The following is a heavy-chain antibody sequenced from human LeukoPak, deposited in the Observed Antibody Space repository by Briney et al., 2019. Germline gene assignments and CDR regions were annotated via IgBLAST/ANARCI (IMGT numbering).Heavy chain of an antibody. V-gene: IGHV3-23*01. Sequence: GSLRLSCAASGFTFSSYAMSWVRQAPGKGLEWVSAIRGSGGSTYYADSVKGRFTISRDNSKNTLYLQMNSLRAEDTAVYYCAKVHESEPDDYGDYFDYWGQGTLVTVSS. CDR3: AKVHESEPDDYGDYFDY. D-gene: IGHD4-17*01. J-gene: IGHJ4*02. CDR2: IRGSGGST. CDR1: GFTFSSYA.